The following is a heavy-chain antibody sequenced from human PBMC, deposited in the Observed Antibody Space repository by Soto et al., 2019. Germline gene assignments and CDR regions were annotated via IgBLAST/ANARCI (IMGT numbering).Heavy chain of an antibody. CDR1: GFTFDRYS. CDR3: VRQTTVVPYYFDY. J-gene: IGHJ4*02. CDR2: ISDRSSYI. D-gene: IGHD4-17*01. V-gene: IGHV3-21*01. Sequence: EVQLVESGGGLVKPGGSLRLSCAASGFTFDRYSMNWVRQTPGKGLEWVSSISDRSSYIYYADSLKGRFTISRDNTKNSLYLQMNSVRAEDTAVYHCVRQTTVVPYYFDYWGQGTMVTVSS.